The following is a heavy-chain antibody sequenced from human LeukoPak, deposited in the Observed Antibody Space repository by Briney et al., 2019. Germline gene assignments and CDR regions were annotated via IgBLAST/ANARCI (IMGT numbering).Heavy chain of an antibody. CDR3: ARDQYSYAHAAH. D-gene: IGHD5-18*01. J-gene: IGHJ4*02. CDR1: GFTFSDYY. V-gene: IGHV3-11*06. Sequence: GGSLRLSCAASGFTFSDYYMSWIRQAPAKRLEWVSYISGSGGRTTSADSVKGRFTISRDNSKNTLHLQMNSLRAEDTAVYYCARDQYSYAHAAHWGQGTLVTVSS. CDR2: ISGSGGRT.